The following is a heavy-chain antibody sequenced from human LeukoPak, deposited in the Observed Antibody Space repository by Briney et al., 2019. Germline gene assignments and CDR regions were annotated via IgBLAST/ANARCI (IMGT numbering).Heavy chain of an antibody. V-gene: IGHV3-21*01. J-gene: IGHJ5*02. CDR1: GFTFSSYS. CDR3: ARGPHYVDTAMVTGWFDP. Sequence: GGSLRLSCAASGFTFSSYSMNWVRQAPGKGLEWVSSISSSSSYIYYADSVKGRFTISRDNAKNSLYLQMNSLRAEDTAVYYCARGPHYVDTAMVTGWFDPWGQGTLVTVSS. CDR2: ISSSSSYI. D-gene: IGHD5-18*01.